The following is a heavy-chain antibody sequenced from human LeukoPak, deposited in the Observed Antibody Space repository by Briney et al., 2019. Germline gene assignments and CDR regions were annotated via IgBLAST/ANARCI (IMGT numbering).Heavy chain of an antibody. V-gene: IGHV4-59*01. CDR2: IYYSGST. CDR1: GGSISSYY. D-gene: IGHD3-10*01. CDR3: VREAKLDYGSGSSDAFDI. J-gene: IGHJ3*02. Sequence: SETLSLTCTVSGGSISSYYWSWIRQPPGKGLEWIGYIYYSGSTNYNPSLKSRVTISVDTSKNQFSLKLSSVTAADTAVYYCVREAKLDYGSGSSDAFDIWGQGTMVTVSS.